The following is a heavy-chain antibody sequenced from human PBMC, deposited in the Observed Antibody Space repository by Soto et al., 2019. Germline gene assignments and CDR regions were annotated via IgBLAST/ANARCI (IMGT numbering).Heavy chain of an antibody. J-gene: IGHJ6*02. V-gene: IGHV3-48*02. CDR2: ISSSSSTI. CDR3: AREGGMDV. Sequence: EVQLVESGGGLVQPGGSLRLSCAASAFTFSTYSMNWVRQAPGKGLEWLSYISSSSSTIYYADSVKGRFSISRDNAKNSLYLQMNSLRDVDTAIYYCAREGGMDVWGQGTTFTVSS. CDR1: AFTFSTYS.